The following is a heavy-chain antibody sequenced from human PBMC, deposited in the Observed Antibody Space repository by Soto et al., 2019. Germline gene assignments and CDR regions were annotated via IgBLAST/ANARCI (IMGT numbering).Heavy chain of an antibody. D-gene: IGHD6-6*01. CDR2: IIPIFGTA. CDR3: ARGLHGGDYSSSSYYHYYGMDV. J-gene: IGHJ6*02. CDR1: GGTFSSYA. Sequence: SVKVSCKASGGTFSSYAISWVRQAPGQGLEWMGGIIPIFGTANYAQKFQGRVTITADESTSTAYMELSSLRSEDTAVYYCARGLHGGDYSSSSYYHYYGMDVWGQGTTVTVSS. V-gene: IGHV1-69*13.